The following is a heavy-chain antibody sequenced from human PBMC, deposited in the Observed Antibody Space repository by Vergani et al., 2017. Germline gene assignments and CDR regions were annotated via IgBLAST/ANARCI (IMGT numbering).Heavy chain of an antibody. V-gene: IGHV4-34*02. Sequence: QVQLQQWGAGMLKASETLSLTCAVSGYSISGGYYWSWIRQSPGKGLEWIGEINHSGSTNYNPSFKNRVTMSVDTSKNQFSLKLNSVTAADTAVYYCARGSRAEGGSGPDKWGQGTLVTVSS. D-gene: IGHD6-13*01. J-gene: IGHJ4*02. CDR2: INHSGST. CDR1: GYSISGGYY. CDR3: ARGSRAEGGSGPDK.